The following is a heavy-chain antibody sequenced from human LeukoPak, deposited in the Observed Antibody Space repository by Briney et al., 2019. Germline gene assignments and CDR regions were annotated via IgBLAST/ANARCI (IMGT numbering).Heavy chain of an antibody. J-gene: IGHJ4*02. CDR1: GFDVGRNY. CDR3: AKDGAEYSSGWYFDY. Sequence: GGSLRLSCAASGFDVGRNYMTWVRQAPGKGLEWVSFIYSGGATYYADSVRGRFTISRDNSKNTLYLQMNSLRAEDTAVYYCAKDGAEYSSGWYFDYWGQGTLVTVSS. CDR2: IYSGGAT. V-gene: IGHV3-53*05. D-gene: IGHD6-19*01.